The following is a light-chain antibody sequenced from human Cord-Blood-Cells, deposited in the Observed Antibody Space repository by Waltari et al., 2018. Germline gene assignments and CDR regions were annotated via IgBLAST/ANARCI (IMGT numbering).Light chain of an antibody. CDR2: AAS. Sequence: DLQMTQSPSSLSASVGDRVSITCRASQSIRSYLNWYQQKPGKAPKLLIYAASSLQSEVPSRFSGSGSGTDFTLTISSRQPEDFATYYCQQSYSEITFGQGTRLEIK. CDR1: QSIRSY. CDR3: QQSYSEIT. J-gene: IGKJ5*01. V-gene: IGKV1-39*01.